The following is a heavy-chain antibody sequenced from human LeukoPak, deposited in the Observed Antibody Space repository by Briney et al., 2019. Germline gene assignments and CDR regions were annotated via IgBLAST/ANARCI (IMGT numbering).Heavy chain of an antibody. CDR1: GYTFTGYY. CDR2: INPNSGGT. D-gene: IGHD6-13*01. CDR3: ARALPRRAAAGIGGTYNWFDP. J-gene: IGHJ5*02. V-gene: IGHV1-2*04. Sequence: ASVKVSCKASGYTFTGYYMHWVRQAPGQGLEWMGWINPNSGGTNYAQKFQGWVTMTRDTSISTAYMELSRLRSDDTAVYYCARALPRRAAAGIGGTYNWFDPWGQETLVTVSS.